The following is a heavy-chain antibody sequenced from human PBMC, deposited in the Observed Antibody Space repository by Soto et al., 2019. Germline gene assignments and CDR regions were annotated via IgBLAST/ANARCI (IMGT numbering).Heavy chain of an antibody. Sequence: QVQLVQSGAEVRMPGSSVKVSCKASGGTFSTYPINWVRQAPGQGLEWMGGIIPLFGTTNYAQKFKGRGTITADESTSTAYLKLSSLSAEDAAVYYCARGATHGSSWYFWFDPWGQGTLVTVSS. CDR3: ARGATHGSSWYFWFDP. D-gene: IGHD6-13*01. J-gene: IGHJ5*02. CDR1: GGTFSTYP. V-gene: IGHV1-69*01. CDR2: IIPLFGTT.